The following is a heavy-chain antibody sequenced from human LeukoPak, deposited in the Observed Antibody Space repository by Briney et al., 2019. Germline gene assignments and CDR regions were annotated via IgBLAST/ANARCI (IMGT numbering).Heavy chain of an antibody. D-gene: IGHD2-21*02. V-gene: IGHV1-18*01. CDR1: GYTFTSYG. Sequence: ASVKVSCKASGYTFTSYGISWVRQAPGQGLEWMGWISAYNGNTNYAQKLQGRVTMTTDTSTSTAYMELRSLRSDDTAVYYCARDFYCGGDCYSYYFDYWGQGTLVTVSS. J-gene: IGHJ4*02. CDR2: ISAYNGNT. CDR3: ARDFYCGGDCYSYYFDY.